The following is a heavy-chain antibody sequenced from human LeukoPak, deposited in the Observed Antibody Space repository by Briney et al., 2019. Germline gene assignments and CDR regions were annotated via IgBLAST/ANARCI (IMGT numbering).Heavy chain of an antibody. CDR3: ARWMGRSDITMDPYWFDP. CDR2: IYYSGIT. Sequence: PSQPLSLTCPVSGGSISSGGYYWSWIRPHPGKGLEWIGYIYYSGITYYNPSLKSRVTISVDTSKNQFSLKLSSVTAADTAVYYCARWMGRSDITMDPYWFDPWGQGTLVTGSS. CDR1: GGSISSGGYY. D-gene: IGHD3-10*01. V-gene: IGHV4-31*03. J-gene: IGHJ5*02.